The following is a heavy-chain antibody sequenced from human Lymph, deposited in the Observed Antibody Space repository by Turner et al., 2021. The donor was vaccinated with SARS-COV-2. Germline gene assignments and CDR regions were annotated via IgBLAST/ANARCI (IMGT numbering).Heavy chain of an antibody. CDR2: KSDDGSNK. Sequence: QVQLVDSGGGMVQPGRSLILSCAASGFTFSSYGMHWVRQAPGKRLEWVAVKSDDGSNKYYADSVKGRFTISRDNSKNTLYLQMNSLRAEDTAVYYCAKVRSIFGVVIGGMDVWGQGTTVTVSS. D-gene: IGHD3-3*01. J-gene: IGHJ6*02. CDR1: GFTFSSYG. V-gene: IGHV3-30*18. CDR3: AKVRSIFGVVIGGMDV.